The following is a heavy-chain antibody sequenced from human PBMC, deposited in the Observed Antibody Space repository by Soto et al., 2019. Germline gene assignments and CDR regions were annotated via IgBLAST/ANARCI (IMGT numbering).Heavy chain of an antibody. Sequence: PSETLSLTCTVSGDSISGHYWSWIRQPPGKGLEWIGYIYYSGSTNYNPSLKSRVTISVDTSKNQFSLKLSSVTAADTAVYYCARRWGFTFDYWGQGTLVTVSS. J-gene: IGHJ4*02. D-gene: IGHD1-26*01. CDR3: ARRWGFTFDY. CDR1: GDSISGHY. CDR2: IYYSGST. V-gene: IGHV4-59*08.